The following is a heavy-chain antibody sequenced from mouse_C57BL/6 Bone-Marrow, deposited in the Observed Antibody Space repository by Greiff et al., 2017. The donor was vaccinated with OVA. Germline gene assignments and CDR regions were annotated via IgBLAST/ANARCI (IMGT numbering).Heavy chain of an antibody. D-gene: IGHD2-4*01. J-gene: IGHJ4*01. CDR1: GFTFSSYA. CDR3: ARDRAMIKRYAMDY. CDR2: ISDGGSYT. V-gene: IGHV5-4*01. Sequence: EVMLVESGGGLVKPGGSLKLSCAASGFTFSSYAMSWVRQTPEKRLEWVATISDGGSYTYYPDNVKGRFTISRDNAKNNLYLQMSHLKSEDTAMYYCARDRAMIKRYAMDYWGQGTSVTVSS.